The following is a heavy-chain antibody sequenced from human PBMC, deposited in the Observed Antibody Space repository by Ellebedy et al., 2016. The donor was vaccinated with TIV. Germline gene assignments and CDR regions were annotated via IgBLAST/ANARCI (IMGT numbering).Heavy chain of an antibody. CDR3: VRDLHGYNDQ. CDR2: INPEETTT. J-gene: IGHJ4*02. D-gene: IGHD3-10*01. CDR1: GFYW. V-gene: IGHV3-74*01. Sequence: PGGSLRLSCAGSGFYWMHWVRQAPGKGLVWVSRINPEETTTNYADSVRGRFAISRDIAKNTVYLQMNSLRVEDTAVCYCVRDLHGYNDQWGQGTLVTVSS.